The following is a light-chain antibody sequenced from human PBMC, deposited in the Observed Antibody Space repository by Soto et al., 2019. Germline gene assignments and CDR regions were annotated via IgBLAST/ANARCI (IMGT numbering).Light chain of an antibody. CDR2: GNS. CDR3: QSYDNSLSAHYV. CDR1: SSNIGAGYD. Sequence: QAVVTQPPSVSGAPGQRVTISCTGSSSNIGAGYDVHWYQQLPGTAPKLLIFGNSNRPSGVPDRFSGSKSGTSASLAITGLQAEDEADYYCQSYDNSLSAHYVFGTGTKVTVL. V-gene: IGLV1-40*01. J-gene: IGLJ1*01.